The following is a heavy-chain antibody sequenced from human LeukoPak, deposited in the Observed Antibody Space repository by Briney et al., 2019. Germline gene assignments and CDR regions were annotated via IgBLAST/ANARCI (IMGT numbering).Heavy chain of an antibody. Sequence: SETLSLTCTVSGGSISSYYWNWIRQPPGEGLEWIGYSYYSGSTNYNPSLKSRVTISIDTSKNQFSLKLSSVTAADTAVYYCASSYCSGGSCYPYYFDYWGQGTLVTVSS. CDR2: SYYSGST. J-gene: IGHJ4*02. V-gene: IGHV4-59*08. CDR3: ASSYCSGGSCYPYYFDY. CDR1: GGSISSYY. D-gene: IGHD2-15*01.